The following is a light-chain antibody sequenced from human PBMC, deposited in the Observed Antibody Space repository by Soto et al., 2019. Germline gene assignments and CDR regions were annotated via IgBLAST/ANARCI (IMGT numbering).Light chain of an antibody. Sequence: EIVMTQSPATLSVSPGERATLSCRASQSVSSNLAWYQQKPGQAPRLLIYGASTRATGIPARFSGSRSGTEFTLPLSSLQSEDFAVDYCQQYSTWPPYTFGQGTKLEIK. CDR3: QQYSTWPPYT. CDR2: GAS. J-gene: IGKJ2*01. CDR1: QSVSSN. V-gene: IGKV3-15*01.